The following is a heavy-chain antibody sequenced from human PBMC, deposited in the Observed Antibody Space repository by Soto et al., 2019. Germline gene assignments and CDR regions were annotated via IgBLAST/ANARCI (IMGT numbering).Heavy chain of an antibody. CDR2: LYHSGAA. D-gene: IGHD2-2*01. CDR1: GDSITGAAYS. J-gene: IGHJ6*02. Sequence: PSETLSLTCAVSGDSITGAAYSWSWIRLPPGKGLEWIGGYLYHSGAAYYSPSLKGRVTISIDIPNNRLSLKLTSVTAADTATYYCARDPHGGFSDGVYYGYALDVWGQGTTVTVSS. CDR3: ARDPHGGFSDGVYYGYALDV. V-gene: IGHV4-30-2*01.